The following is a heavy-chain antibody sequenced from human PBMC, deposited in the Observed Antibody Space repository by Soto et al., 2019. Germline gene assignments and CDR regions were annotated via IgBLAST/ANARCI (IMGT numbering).Heavy chain of an antibody. CDR2: ISSSSSYI. CDR1: GFTSSSYS. Sequence: ESGGGLVNPGGSLSLSCAASGFTSSSYSINWFRQAPGKGREWVSPISSSSSYIYYATSVKGQFTISRNNAKNSLYLQMNSLRAEDTAVYYCARDVYSSSRYFDYWGQGTLVTVSS. CDR3: ARDVYSSSRYFDY. J-gene: IGHJ4*02. V-gene: IGHV3-21*01. D-gene: IGHD6-6*01.